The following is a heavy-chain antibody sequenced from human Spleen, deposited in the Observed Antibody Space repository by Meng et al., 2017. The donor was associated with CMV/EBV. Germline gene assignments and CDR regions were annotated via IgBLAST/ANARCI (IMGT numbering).Heavy chain of an antibody. CDR1: GFTVSNAW. CDR2: IKSKTDGGTT. D-gene: IGHD1-14*01. J-gene: IGHJ4*02. CDR3: TTENQFLDY. V-gene: IGHV3-15*01. Sequence: GESLKISCAASGFTVSNAWMRWVRQAPGKGLEWVGRIKSKTDGGTTDYAAPVKGRFTISRDDSKNTLYLQMNSLKTEDTAVYYCTTENQFLDYWGQGTLVTVSS.